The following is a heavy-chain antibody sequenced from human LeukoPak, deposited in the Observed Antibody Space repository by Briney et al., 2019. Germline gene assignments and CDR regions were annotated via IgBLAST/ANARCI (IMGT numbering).Heavy chain of an antibody. D-gene: IGHD3-10*01. CDR2: IYSGGST. V-gene: IGHV3-53*01. CDR1: GFTVSSNY. Sequence: PGGSLRLSCVASGFTVSSNYMSWVRQAPGKGLEWVSVIYSGGSTYYADSVKGRFTISRDNSKNTLYLQMNSLRAEDTAVYYCAREIYGSYYYYYMDVWGKGTTVTVSS. J-gene: IGHJ6*03. CDR3: AREIYGSYYYYYMDV.